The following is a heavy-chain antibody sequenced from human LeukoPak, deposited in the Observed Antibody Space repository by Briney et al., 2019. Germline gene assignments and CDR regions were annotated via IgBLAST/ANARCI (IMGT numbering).Heavy chain of an antibody. CDR2: IYYSGST. J-gene: IGHJ4*02. D-gene: IGHD5-12*01. Sequence: SGTLSLTCAVSGGSVSSSNWWSWVRQPPGKGLEWIGNIYYSGSTYYNASLQSRVTISIDTSKNQFSLRLNSVTAADTAMYYCAKSEGYGLIDYWGQGTLDTVSS. CDR1: GGSVSSSNW. CDR3: AKSEGYGLIDY. V-gene: IGHV4-4*02.